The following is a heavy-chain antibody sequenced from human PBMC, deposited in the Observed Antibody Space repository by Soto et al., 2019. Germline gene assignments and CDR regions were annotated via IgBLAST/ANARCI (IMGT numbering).Heavy chain of an antibody. J-gene: IGHJ4*02. D-gene: IGHD6-13*01. CDR3: ARAGYATSWVGILLTGVHGVEIDF. V-gene: IGHV1-18*01. Sequence: QVKLVQSGAEVKKAGASVKVSCKASGYTFISYGIAWVRQAPGQGLERRGWISTYNGKTNYAQKFQDRVTMTTDTSPSTAYMAVRSLRADDQALYYCARAGYATSWVGILLTGVHGVEIDFWGQGTLVTVSS. CDR2: ISTYNGKT. CDR1: GYTFISYG.